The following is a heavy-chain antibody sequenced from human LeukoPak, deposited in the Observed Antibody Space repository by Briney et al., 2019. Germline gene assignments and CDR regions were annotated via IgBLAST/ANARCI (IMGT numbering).Heavy chain of an antibody. J-gene: IGHJ4*02. CDR1: GFTFSSYA. CDR2: ISGSGGST. CDR3: ARMGPYYDSSGYLFDY. V-gene: IGHV3-23*01. Sequence: PGGSLRLSCAASGFTFSSYAMSWVRQAPGKGLEWVSAISGSGGSTYYADSVKGRFTISRDNSKNALYLQMNSLRAEDTAVYYCARMGPYYDSSGYLFDYWGQGTLVTVSS. D-gene: IGHD3-22*01.